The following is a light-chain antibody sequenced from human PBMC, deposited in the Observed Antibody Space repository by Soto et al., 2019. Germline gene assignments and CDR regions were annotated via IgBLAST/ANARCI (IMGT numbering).Light chain of an antibody. CDR2: DAS. J-gene: IGKJ5*01. CDR3: QQFNSYPIT. Sequence: AIQLTQSPSSLSASVGDKVTITCRESQCISIALAWYQQKPWKAPKLLIYDASSLESGVPSRFSGSGSGTDFTLTISSLQPENFATYYCQQFNSYPITFGQGTRLEIK. V-gene: IGKV1-13*02. CDR1: QCISIA.